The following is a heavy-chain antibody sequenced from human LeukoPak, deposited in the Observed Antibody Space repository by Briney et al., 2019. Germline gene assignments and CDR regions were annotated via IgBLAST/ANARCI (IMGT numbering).Heavy chain of an antibody. D-gene: IGHD3-10*01. V-gene: IGHV3-30*02. J-gene: IGHJ4*02. CDR1: GFTFNSHA. Sequence: GGSLRLSCEASGFTFNSHAMTWVRLAPGKGLEWVAFIRYDGSNKYYADSVKGRFTISRDNSKNTLYLQMNSLRAEDTAVYYCAKAHYYGSGSIDYWGQGTLVTVSS. CDR3: AKAHYYGSGSIDY. CDR2: IRYDGSNK.